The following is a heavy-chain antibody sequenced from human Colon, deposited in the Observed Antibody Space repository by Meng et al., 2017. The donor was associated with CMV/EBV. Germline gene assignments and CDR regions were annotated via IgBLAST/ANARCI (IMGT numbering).Heavy chain of an antibody. D-gene: IGHD6-19*01. J-gene: IGHJ4*02. CDR2: IFSNDEK. CDR3: ARIKLKASGPSYYFDY. CDR1: VFSLSNARMG. Sequence: SGPPLVKPTETLTLTCTVSVFSLSNARMGVSWIRQTPGKALEWLARIFSNDEKSYITSLKSRLTISKDTSKSQVVLTRTNMDPVDTATYYCARIKLKASGPSYYFDYWGQGTLVTVSS. V-gene: IGHV2-26*01.